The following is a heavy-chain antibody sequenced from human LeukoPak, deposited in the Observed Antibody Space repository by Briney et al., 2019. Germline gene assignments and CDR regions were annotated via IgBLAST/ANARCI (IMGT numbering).Heavy chain of an antibody. Sequence: GGSLRLSCAASGFTFSSYSMNWVRQAPGKGLEWVSYISSSSSTIYYADSVKGRFTISRDNAKNSLYLQMNSLRAEDTAVCYCARDQCSGGSCYTYYFDYWGQGTLVTVSS. J-gene: IGHJ4*02. CDR1: GFTFSSYS. CDR2: ISSSSSTI. CDR3: ARDQCSGGSCYTYYFDY. V-gene: IGHV3-48*04. D-gene: IGHD2-15*01.